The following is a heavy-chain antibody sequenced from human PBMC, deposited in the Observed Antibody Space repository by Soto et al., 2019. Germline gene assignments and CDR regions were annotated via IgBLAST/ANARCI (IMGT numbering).Heavy chain of an antibody. Sequence: SETLSLTCAVYGGSFSAYHWSWIRQPPGKGLEWIGEINNSGGTNCNPSLKSRVTISVDTSKNQFSLKLSSVTAADTAVYYCARLATGTTRLWYYYYMDVCGKGTTVTVSS. V-gene: IGHV4-34*01. J-gene: IGHJ6*03. D-gene: IGHD1-1*01. CDR1: GGSFSAYH. CDR2: INNSGGT. CDR3: ARLATGTTRLWYYYYMDV.